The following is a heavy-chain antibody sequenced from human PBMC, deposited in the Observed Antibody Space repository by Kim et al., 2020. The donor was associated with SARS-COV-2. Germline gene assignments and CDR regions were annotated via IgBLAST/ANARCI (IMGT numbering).Heavy chain of an antibody. J-gene: IGHJ5*02. D-gene: IGHD3-10*01. Sequence: SETLSLTCTVSGGSISSGDYYWSWIRQPPGKGLEWIGYIYYSGSTYYNPSLKSRVTISVDTSKNQFSLKLSSVTAADTAVYYCARGITMVRGGLWYNWFDPWGQGTLVTVSS. CDR1: GGSISSGDYY. CDR3: ARGITMVRGGLWYNWFDP. V-gene: IGHV4-30-4*01. CDR2: IYYSGST.